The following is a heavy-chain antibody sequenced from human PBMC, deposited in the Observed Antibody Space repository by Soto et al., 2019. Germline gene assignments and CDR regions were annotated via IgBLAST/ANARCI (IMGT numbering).Heavy chain of an antibody. CDR1: GFTFSSYA. V-gene: IGHV3-23*01. D-gene: IGHD3-3*01. CDR3: AKDRGGRHVTIFGVPGDHAFDI. J-gene: IGHJ3*02. Sequence: GGSLRLSCAASGFTFSSYAMSWVRQAPGKGLEWVSAISGSGGSTYYADSVKGRFTISRDNSKNTLYLQMSSLRAEDTAVYYCAKDRGGRHVTIFGVPGDHAFDIWGQGTMVTVSS. CDR2: ISGSGGST.